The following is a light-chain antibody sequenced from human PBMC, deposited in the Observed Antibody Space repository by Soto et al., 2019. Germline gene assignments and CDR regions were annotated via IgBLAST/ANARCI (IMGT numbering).Light chain of an antibody. V-gene: IGKV3-11*01. CDR3: QQRSNWPPIT. CDR2: DAS. J-gene: IGKJ5*01. CDR1: QSVSSY. Sequence: IVMTQSPSTLSASPWDRFTLSFMASQSVSSYLAWYQQKPGQAPRLLIYDASNRATGIPARFSGSGSGTDFTLTISSLEPEDFAVYYCQQRSNWPPITFGQGTRLEIK.